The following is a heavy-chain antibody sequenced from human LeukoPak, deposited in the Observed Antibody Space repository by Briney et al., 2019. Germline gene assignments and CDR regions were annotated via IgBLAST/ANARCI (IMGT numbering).Heavy chain of an antibody. J-gene: IGHJ3*02. V-gene: IGHV4-34*01. CDR2: INHSGST. D-gene: IGHD3-22*01. CDR3: ARAPQWFQDAFDI. Sequence: SETLSLTCAVYGGSFSGYYWSWIRQPPGKGLEWIGEINHSGSTNYNPSLKSRVTISVDTSKNQFSLKLSSVTAADTAVYYCARAPQWFQDAFDIWGQGTMVTVSS. CDR1: GGSFSGYY.